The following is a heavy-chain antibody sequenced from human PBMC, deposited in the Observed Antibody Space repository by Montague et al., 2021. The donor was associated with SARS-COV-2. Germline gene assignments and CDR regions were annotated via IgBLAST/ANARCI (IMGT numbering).Heavy chain of an antibody. CDR3: ARDSSGWSRFDY. D-gene: IGHD6-19*01. CDR1: GGSVSSSNW. Sequence: SETLSLTCAVSGGSVSSSNWWSWVRQPPGKGLEWIGEIYHSGSTNYNPSLKSRVTISVDKSKNQFSLKLSSVTAADTAVYYCARDSSGWSRFDYWGQGTLVTVSS. J-gene: IGHJ4*02. V-gene: IGHV4-4*02. CDR2: IYHSGST.